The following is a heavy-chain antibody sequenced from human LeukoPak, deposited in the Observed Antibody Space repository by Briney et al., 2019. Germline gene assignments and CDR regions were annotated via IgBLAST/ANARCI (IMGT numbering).Heavy chain of an antibody. CDR3: AREEGSHNWLFDY. Sequence: GASVKVSSKASGYTFTSSYMRWVRQAPGQGLEWMGIITPRGGRTSYAQKFQGRVTITRDMSTSTVYMELSSLRSEDTAVYYCAREEGSHNWLFDYWGQGTLVTVSS. J-gene: IGHJ4*02. V-gene: IGHV1-46*01. D-gene: IGHD1-1*01. CDR1: GYTFTSSY. CDR2: ITPRGGRT.